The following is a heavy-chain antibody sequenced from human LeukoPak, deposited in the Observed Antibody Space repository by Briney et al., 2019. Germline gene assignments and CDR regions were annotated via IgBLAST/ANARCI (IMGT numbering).Heavy chain of an antibody. D-gene: IGHD1-1*01. Sequence: PGGSLRLSCTASGFSFRMYGMHWVRQAPGKGLEWVAVIWYDGTKKFYGDSVKGGFTVSRDNSKNTLYLQMNSLRAEDTAVYYCARDLDSYWYFDLWGRGTLVTVSS. J-gene: IGHJ2*01. CDR3: ARDLDSYWYFDL. V-gene: IGHV3-33*01. CDR2: IWYDGTKK. CDR1: GFSFRMYG.